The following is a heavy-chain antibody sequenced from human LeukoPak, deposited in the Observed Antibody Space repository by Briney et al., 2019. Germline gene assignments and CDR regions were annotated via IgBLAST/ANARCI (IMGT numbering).Heavy chain of an antibody. CDR1: GFTVSSNY. CDR2: IYSGGST. Sequence: GGSLRLSCAASGFTVSSNYMSWVRQAPGKGLEWVSVIYSGGSTYYADSVKGRFTISRDTSKNTLYLQMNSLRAEDTAVYYCARGYSYGYNCFVPWGQGTLVTVSS. D-gene: IGHD5-18*01. CDR3: ARGYSYGYNCFVP. J-gene: IGHJ5*02. V-gene: IGHV3-53*01.